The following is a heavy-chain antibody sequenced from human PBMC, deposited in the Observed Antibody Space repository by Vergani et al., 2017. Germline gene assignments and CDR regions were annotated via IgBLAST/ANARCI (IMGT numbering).Heavy chain of an antibody. Sequence: QVQLVKSGAEVKKPGAPVKVPCMAFGYTFPSYGISWVRQAPGQGPEWMGWISADNGNTNYAQKLQGRVTMSTDTSTSTAYMELRSLRSDDTAVYYCSRDLPYYYDSSGYYTPFDYWGQGTLVTVSS. D-gene: IGHD3-22*01. J-gene: IGHJ4*02. CDR3: SRDLPYYYDSSGYYTPFDY. V-gene: IGHV1-18*01. CDR1: GYTFPSYG. CDR2: ISADNGNT.